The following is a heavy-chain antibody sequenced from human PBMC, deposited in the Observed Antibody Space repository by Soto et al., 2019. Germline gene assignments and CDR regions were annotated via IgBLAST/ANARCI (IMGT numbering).Heavy chain of an antibody. J-gene: IGHJ6*02. V-gene: IGHV1-69*13. CDR3: ARGRDYYGSGSYDDGMGV. CDR2: IIPIFGTA. Sequence: ASVKVSCKASGGTFSSYAISWVRQAPGQGLEWMGGIIPIFGTANYAQKFQGRVTITADESTSTAYMELSSLRSEDTAVYYCARGRDYYGSGSYDDGMGVWGQGTTVTVSS. CDR1: GGTFSSYA. D-gene: IGHD3-10*01.